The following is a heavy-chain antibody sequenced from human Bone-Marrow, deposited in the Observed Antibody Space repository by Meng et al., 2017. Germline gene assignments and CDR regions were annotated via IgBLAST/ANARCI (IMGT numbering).Heavy chain of an antibody. Sequence: GGSLRLSCAASGFTFSSYWMSWVRQAPGKGLEWVANIKQDGSEKYYVDSVKGRFTISRDNARNSLYLQMNSLRAEDTAVYYCARGTLSSGWWIDVFWPHHFDYWGQGTLVTVSS. V-gene: IGHV3-7*01. D-gene: IGHD6-19*01. CDR1: GFTFSSYW. J-gene: IGHJ4*02. CDR2: IKQDGSEK. CDR3: ARGTLSSGWWIDVFWPHHFDY.